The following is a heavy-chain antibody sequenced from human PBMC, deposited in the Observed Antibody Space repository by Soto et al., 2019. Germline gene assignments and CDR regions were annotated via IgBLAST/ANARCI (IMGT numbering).Heavy chain of an antibody. V-gene: IGHV3-66*03. D-gene: IGHD1-26*01. CDR1: GFTVSSNY. Sequence: EVQLVESGGGLIQPGGSLRLSCAASGFTVSSNYMSWVRQAPGKGLEWVSVIYSGGSTYYADSVKGRFTISRDNSKNTLYLQMNSLRADDTAVYYCARDRGSESYYYYGMDVWGQGTTVTVSS. CDR3: ARDRGSESYYYYGMDV. CDR2: IYSGGST. J-gene: IGHJ6*02.